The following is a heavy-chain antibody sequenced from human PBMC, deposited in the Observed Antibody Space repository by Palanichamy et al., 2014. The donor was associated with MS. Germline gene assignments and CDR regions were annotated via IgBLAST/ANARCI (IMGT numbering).Heavy chain of an antibody. D-gene: IGHD3-10*01. CDR2: MYHSGST. CDR1: GYSIRSGYH. J-gene: IGHJ4*02. V-gene: IGHV4-38-2*02. CDR3: AGLRGGFFPPNY. Sequence: QVQLQESGPGLARPSETLSLSCTVSGYSIRSGYHWGWIRQPPGKGLEWIGNMYHSGSTYYNPSLKSRVTISVDTSKNQLSLKLRFVTAADTAVYYCAGLRGGFFPPNYWGQGILVTVSS.